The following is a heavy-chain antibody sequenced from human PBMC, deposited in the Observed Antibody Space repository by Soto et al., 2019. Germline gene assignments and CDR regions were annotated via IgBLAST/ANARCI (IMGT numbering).Heavy chain of an antibody. CDR2: ISYDGSNK. CDR1: GFTFSSYA. CDR3: ARTFFGVVLTAPDY. J-gene: IGHJ4*02. D-gene: IGHD3-3*01. Sequence: GGSLRLSCAASGFTFSSYAMHWVRQAPGKGLEWVAVISYDGSNKYYADSVKGRFTISRDNSKNTLYLQMNSLRAEDTAVYYCARTFFGVVLTAPDYWGQGTLVTVSS. V-gene: IGHV3-30-3*01.